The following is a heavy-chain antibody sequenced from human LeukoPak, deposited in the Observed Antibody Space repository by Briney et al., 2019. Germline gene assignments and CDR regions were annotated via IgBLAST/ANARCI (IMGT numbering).Heavy chain of an antibody. V-gene: IGHV3-7*01. Sequence: GGSLRLSCAASGFNFSTYWMTWVRHVPGKGLEWVANIKEDGSEIYYVDAVKGRFSISRDNAKTSLYLQMNSLSVADTAVYYCVTDQTGRHPYFFDYWGQGTLVTVSS. CDR3: VTDQTGRHPYFFDY. CDR1: GFNFSTYW. CDR2: IKEDGSEI. D-gene: IGHD3-10*01. J-gene: IGHJ4*02.